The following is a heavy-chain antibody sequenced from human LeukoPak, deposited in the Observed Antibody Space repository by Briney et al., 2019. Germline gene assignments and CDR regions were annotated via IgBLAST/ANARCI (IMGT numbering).Heavy chain of an antibody. V-gene: IGHV3-23*01. CDR3: AKGIVVVPAATRCGYYYCMDV. Sequence: PGGSLRLSCAASGFTFSSYAMSWVRQAPGKGLEWVSAISGSGGSTYYADSVGGRFTISRDNSKNTLYLQMNSLRADDTAVYYCAKGIVVVPAATRCGYYYCMDVWGQGTTVTVSS. CDR1: GFTFSSYA. J-gene: IGHJ6*02. CDR2: ISGSGGST. D-gene: IGHD2-2*01.